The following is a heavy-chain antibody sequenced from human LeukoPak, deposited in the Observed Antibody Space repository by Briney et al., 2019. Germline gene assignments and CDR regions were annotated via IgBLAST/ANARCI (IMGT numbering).Heavy chain of an antibody. Sequence: ASVKVSCKVSGYTLTELSMHWVRQAPGKGLEWVGGFDPEDGETIYAQKFQGRVTMTEDTSTDTAYMELSSLRSEDTAVYYCATRATRGGGCGFDYWGQGTLVTVSS. V-gene: IGHV1-24*01. D-gene: IGHD1-26*01. CDR3: ATRATRGGGCGFDY. CDR1: GYTLTELS. CDR2: FDPEDGET. J-gene: IGHJ4*02.